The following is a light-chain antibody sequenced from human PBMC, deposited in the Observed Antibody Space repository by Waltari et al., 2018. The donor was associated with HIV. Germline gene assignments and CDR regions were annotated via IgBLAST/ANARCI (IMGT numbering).Light chain of an antibody. Sequence: EIVMTQSPATLSVSPGERATLSCRASQSVSSNLAWYQQKPGQAPRLLIYGASTRATGIPARFSGSGSGTEFTLTISSLQSEDFAVYYCQHYNNWPLLTFGRGTKVEIK. V-gene: IGKV3-15*01. CDR3: QHYNNWPLLT. J-gene: IGKJ4*01. CDR2: GAS. CDR1: QSVSSN.